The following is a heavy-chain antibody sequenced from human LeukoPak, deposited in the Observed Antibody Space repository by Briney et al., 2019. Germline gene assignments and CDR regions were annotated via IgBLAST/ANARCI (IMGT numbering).Heavy chain of an antibody. J-gene: IGHJ4*02. Sequence: GGSLRLSCAASGFTFSTYSMTWVRQAPGKGLEWVSSITSSSSYIYYADSVKGRFTISRDNAKSSLYLQMNSLRAEDAALYYCARHRTASDYWGQGTLVTVSS. CDR3: ARHRTASDY. D-gene: IGHD3-16*02. CDR2: ITSSSSYI. V-gene: IGHV3-21*01. CDR1: GFTFSTYS.